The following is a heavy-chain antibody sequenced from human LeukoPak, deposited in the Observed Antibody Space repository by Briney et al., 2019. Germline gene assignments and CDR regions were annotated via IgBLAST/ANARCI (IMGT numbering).Heavy chain of an antibody. CDR2: IRYDGSNK. J-gene: IGHJ4*02. CDR1: GFTFSSYG. V-gene: IGHV3-30*02. CDR3: AKDRYGGSDY. Sequence: GESLKISCAASGFTFSSYGMHWVRQAPGKGLEWVAFIRYDGSNKYYADSVKGRFTISRDNSKNTLYLQMNSLRAEDTAVYYCAKDRYGGSDYWGQGTLVTVSS. D-gene: IGHD4-23*01.